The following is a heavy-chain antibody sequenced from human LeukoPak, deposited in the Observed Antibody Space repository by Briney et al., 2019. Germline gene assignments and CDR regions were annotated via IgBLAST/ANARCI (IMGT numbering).Heavy chain of an antibody. Sequence: SVKVSCKASGGTFSSYAISWVRQAPGQGLEWMGRIIPILGIANYAQKFQGRVTITADKSTSTAYMELSSLRSEDTAVYYCARVGVAHWFDPWGQGTLVTVSS. CDR3: ARVGVAHWFDP. CDR2: IIPILGIA. CDR1: GGTFSSYA. D-gene: IGHD2-21*01. V-gene: IGHV1-69*04. J-gene: IGHJ5*02.